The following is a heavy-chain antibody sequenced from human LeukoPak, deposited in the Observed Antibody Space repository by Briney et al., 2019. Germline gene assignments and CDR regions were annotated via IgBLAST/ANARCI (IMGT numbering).Heavy chain of an antibody. V-gene: IGHV4-39*01. CDR2: IYYSGST. CDR1: GDSISSSSYY. J-gene: IGHJ4*02. Sequence: SETLSLTCTVSGDSISSSSYYWGWIRQPPGKGLEWIGSIYYSGSTYYNPSLKSRVTISVDTSKNQFSLKLSSVTAADTAVYYCARREVGAHPFDYWGQGTLVTVSS. CDR3: ARREVGAHPFDY. D-gene: IGHD1-26*01.